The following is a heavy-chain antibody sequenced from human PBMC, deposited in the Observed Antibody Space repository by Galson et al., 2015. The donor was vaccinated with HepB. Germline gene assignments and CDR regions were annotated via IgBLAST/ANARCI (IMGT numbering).Heavy chain of an antibody. CDR2: INYRGST. D-gene: IGHD3-16*01. J-gene: IGHJ5*02. CDR1: GGSFSGYQ. CDR3: ARSLRGGLGGRLEL. Sequence: SETLSLTCGVYGGSFSGYQWSWLRQPPGKAPEWIGEINYRGSTSYSPSLKSRVTISLDTSKNQFSLELTSVTAADTAVYFCARSLRGGLGGRLELWGQGALVTVSS. V-gene: IGHV4-34*01.